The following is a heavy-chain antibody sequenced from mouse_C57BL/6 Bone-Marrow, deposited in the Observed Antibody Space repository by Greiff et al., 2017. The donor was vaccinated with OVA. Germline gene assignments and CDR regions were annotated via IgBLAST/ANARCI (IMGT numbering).Heavy chain of an antibody. CDR2: ILPGSGST. Sequence: VQLQESGAELLKPGASVKLSCKATGYTFTGYWIEWVKQRPGHGLEWIGEILPGSGSTNYNEKFKGKATLTADKSSSTAYMELRSLTSEDSAVYFCARKGYAMDYWGQGTSVTVSS. CDR3: ARKGYAMDY. J-gene: IGHJ4*01. V-gene: IGHV1-9*01. CDR1: GYTFTGYW.